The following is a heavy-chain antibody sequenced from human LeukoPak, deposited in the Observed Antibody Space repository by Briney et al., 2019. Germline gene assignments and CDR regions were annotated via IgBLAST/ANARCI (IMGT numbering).Heavy chain of an antibody. CDR1: GVTFSNAW. CDR3: TALGAASEY. V-gene: IGHV3-15*01. Sequence: PGGSLRLSCVGSGVTFSNAWMSWIRQAPGKGLQWVGHIKSKTDGGTTAYAAPVKGRFTISRDDSKNTLYLQMNSLKSKDAALYYCTALGAASEYWGQGALVTVSS. CDR2: IKSKTDGGTT. D-gene: IGHD2-15*01. J-gene: IGHJ4*02.